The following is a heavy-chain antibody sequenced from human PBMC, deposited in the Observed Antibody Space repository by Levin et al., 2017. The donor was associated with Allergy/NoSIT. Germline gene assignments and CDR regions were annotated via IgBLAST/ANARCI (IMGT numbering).Heavy chain of an antibody. Sequence: RAGGSLRLSCAASGFIFSNAWMSWVRQAPGKGLEWVGRIKSKTGGETTDYGTSVKGRFTISRDDSKDTLYLQMNSLKTEDTAVYYCTTVGYYGSGSYLDFWGQGTLVTVSS. D-gene: IGHD3-10*01. J-gene: IGHJ1*01. CDR1: GFIFSNAW. V-gene: IGHV3-15*01. CDR3: TTVGYYGSGSYLDF. CDR2: IKSKTGGETT.